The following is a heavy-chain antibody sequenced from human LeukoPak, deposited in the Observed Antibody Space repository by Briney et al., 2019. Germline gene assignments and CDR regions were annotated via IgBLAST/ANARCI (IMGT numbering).Heavy chain of an antibody. J-gene: IGHJ4*02. CDR3: AKGDSSGYYYHRYYFDY. CDR1: GFTFSSYA. CDR2: ISGSGGST. D-gene: IGHD3-22*01. V-gene: IGHV3-23*01. Sequence: GGSLRLSCAASGFTFSSYAMSWVRQAPGKGLEWVSAISGSGGSTYYADSVKGRFTISRDNSKNTLYLQMNSLRAEDTAVYYCAKGDSSGYYYHRYYFDYWGQGTLVTVSP.